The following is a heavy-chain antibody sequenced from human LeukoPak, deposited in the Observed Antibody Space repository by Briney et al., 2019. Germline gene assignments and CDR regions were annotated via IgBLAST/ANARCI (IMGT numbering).Heavy chain of an antibody. J-gene: IGHJ3*02. CDR1: GYTFTSYG. CDR3: ARAPPRYGDYDFDAFDI. Sequence: ASVKVSCKASGYTFTSYGISWVRQAPGQGLEWMGWISAYNGNTNYAQKLQGRVTMTTDTSTSTAYMELRSLRSDDTAVYYCARAPPRYGDYDFDAFDIWGKGKMVPVSS. D-gene: IGHD4-17*01. V-gene: IGHV1-18*01. CDR2: ISAYNGNT.